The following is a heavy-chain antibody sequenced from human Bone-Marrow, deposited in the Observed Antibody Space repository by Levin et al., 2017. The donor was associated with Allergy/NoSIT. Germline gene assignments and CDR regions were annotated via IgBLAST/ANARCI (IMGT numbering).Heavy chain of an antibody. J-gene: IGHJ4*02. CDR2: ISGSGDST. Sequence: PTGGSLRLSCAASGFTFSNYAMSWVRQAPGKGLEWVSGISGSGDSTYDGDSVKGRFTISRDNSKNTLYLQMDSLRAEDTAVYYCAKDRDFYGSGSLGNWGQGTLVTVSS. V-gene: IGHV3-23*01. D-gene: IGHD3-10*01. CDR1: GFTFSNYA. CDR3: AKDRDFYGSGSLGN.